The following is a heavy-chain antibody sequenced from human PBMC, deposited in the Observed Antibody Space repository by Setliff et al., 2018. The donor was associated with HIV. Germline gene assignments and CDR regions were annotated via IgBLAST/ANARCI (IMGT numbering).Heavy chain of an antibody. CDR3: ARERGCGIAARKWFDP. V-gene: IGHV1-2*02. CDR2: INPNSGGT. CDR1: GYTFTSYY. J-gene: IGHJ5*02. Sequence: ASVKVSCKASGYTFTSYYMHWVRQAPGQGLEWMGWINPNSGGTNYAQKFQGRVTMTRETSISTAYMELSRLRSDDTAVYYCARERGCGIAARKWFDPWGQGTLVTVSS. D-gene: IGHD6-6*01.